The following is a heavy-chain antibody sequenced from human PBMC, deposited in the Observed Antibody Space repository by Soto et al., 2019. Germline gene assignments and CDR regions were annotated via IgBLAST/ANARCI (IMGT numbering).Heavy chain of an antibody. CDR3: ARAAVAGPYYFDY. J-gene: IGHJ4*02. CDR1: GYTFTSYA. D-gene: IGHD6-19*01. Sequence: QVQLVQSGAEEKKPGASVKVSCKASGYTFTSYAMHWVRQAPGQRLEWMGWINAGNGNTKYSQKFQGSVTITRDTSASPAYMELSSLISEDTAVYYCARAAVAGPYYFDYWGQGTLVTVSS. V-gene: IGHV1-3*05. CDR2: INAGNGNT.